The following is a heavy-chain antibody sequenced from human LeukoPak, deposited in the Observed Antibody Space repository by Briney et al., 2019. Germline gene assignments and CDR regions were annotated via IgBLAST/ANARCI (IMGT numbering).Heavy chain of an antibody. CDR1: GGTFSSYA. CDR2: IIPIFGIA. D-gene: IGHD2-2*02. Sequence: ASVKVSCKASGGTFSSYAISWVRQAPGQGLEWMGRIIPIFGIANYAQKFQGRVTITADKSTSTAYMELSSLRSEDTAVYYSARDECSSTSCYITRMNNWFDPWGQGTLVTVSS. V-gene: IGHV1-69*04. CDR3: ARDECSSTSCYITRMNNWFDP. J-gene: IGHJ5*02.